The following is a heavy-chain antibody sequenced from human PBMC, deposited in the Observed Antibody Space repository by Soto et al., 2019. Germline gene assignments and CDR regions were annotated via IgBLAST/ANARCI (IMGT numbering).Heavy chain of an antibody. J-gene: IGHJ4*02. V-gene: IGHV4-34*09. CDR3: AREEVSTVNYFDY. D-gene: IGHD4-17*01. CDR1: GGSFSGYY. CDR2: INHSGST. Sequence: SETLSLTCAVYGGSFSGYYWSWIRQPPGKGLEWIGEINHSGSTNYNPSLKSRVTISVDTSKNQFSLKLSSVTAADTAVYYCAREEVSTVNYFDYWGQGTLVTVSS.